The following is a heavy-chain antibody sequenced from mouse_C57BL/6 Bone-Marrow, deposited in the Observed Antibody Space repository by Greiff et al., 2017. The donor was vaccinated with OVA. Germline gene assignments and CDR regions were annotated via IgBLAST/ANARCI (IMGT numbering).Heavy chain of an antibody. J-gene: IGHJ3*01. V-gene: IGHV1-61*01. CDR3: ARSGSNYNTGFAY. CDR1: GYTFTSYW. Sequence: QVQLQQPGAELVRPGSSVKLSCKASGYTFTSYWMDWVKQRPGQGLEWIGNIYPSDSETHYNQKFKDKATLTVDKSSSTAYMQLSSLTSEDSAVYYCARSGSNYNTGFAYWGQGTLVTVSA. D-gene: IGHD2-5*01. CDR2: IYPSDSET.